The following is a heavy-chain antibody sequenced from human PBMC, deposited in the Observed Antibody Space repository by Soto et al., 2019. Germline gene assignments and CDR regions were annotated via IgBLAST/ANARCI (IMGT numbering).Heavy chain of an antibody. V-gene: IGHV3-21*04. Sequence: GGSLKLSCAASGFTFSSYSMNWVRQAPVKGLEWVSSISSSSSYIYYADSVKGRFTISRDNAKNSLYLQMNSLRAEDTAVYYCAKGIYDFWSGLPWFDPWGQGTLVTVSS. CDR2: ISSSSSYI. CDR1: GFTFSSYS. D-gene: IGHD3-3*01. CDR3: AKGIYDFWSGLPWFDP. J-gene: IGHJ5*02.